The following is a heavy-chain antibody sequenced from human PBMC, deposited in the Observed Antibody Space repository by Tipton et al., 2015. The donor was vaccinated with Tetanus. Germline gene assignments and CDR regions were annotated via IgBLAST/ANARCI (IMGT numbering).Heavy chain of an antibody. V-gene: IGHV3-53*01. D-gene: IGHD5-12*01. CDR1: GFTVSSNY. Sequence: GSLRLSCAASGFTVSSNYMSWVRQAPGKGLEWVSVIYSGGSTYYADSVKGRFTISRDNSKNTLYLQMNSLRAEDTAVYYCAREPAGYSGYDWGQYYYGMDVWGQGTTVTVSS. CDR3: AREPAGYSGYDWGQYYYGMDV. J-gene: IGHJ6*02. CDR2: IYSGGST.